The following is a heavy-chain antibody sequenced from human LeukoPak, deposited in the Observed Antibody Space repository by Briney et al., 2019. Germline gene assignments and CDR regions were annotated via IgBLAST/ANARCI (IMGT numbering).Heavy chain of an antibody. CDR3: ARGPLVRLPSSFDP. D-gene: IGHD3-16*02. J-gene: IGHJ5*02. CDR1: GYTFTSYD. V-gene: IGHV1-8*01. Sequence: ASVKDSCKASGYTFTSYDINWVRQATGQGLEWMGWMNPNSGNTGSAQRFQGRITMTRDTSISTAYMELSSLRFEDTAVYYCARGPLVRLPSSFDPWGQGTLVTVSS. CDR2: MNPNSGNT.